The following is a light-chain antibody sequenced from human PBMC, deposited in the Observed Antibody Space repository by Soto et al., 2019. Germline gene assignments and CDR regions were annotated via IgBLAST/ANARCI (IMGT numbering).Light chain of an antibody. CDR1: SSDVGGYNY. V-gene: IGLV2-14*01. CDR3: SSYTSSRTHV. Sequence: QSALTQPASVPGSPGQSITISCTGTSSDVGGYNYVSWYQQHPGKAPKLMIYGVGNRPSGVSNRFSGSKSGNTASLTISGLQAEDEADYYCSSYTSSRTHVFGTGTKVTVL. CDR2: GVG. J-gene: IGLJ1*01.